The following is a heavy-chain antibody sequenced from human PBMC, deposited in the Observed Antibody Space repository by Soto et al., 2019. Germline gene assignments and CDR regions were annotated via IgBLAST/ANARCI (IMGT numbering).Heavy chain of an antibody. D-gene: IGHD3-9*01. CDR1: GGSISSSSYY. J-gene: IGHJ4*02. V-gene: IGHV4-39*01. CDR3: ARIFFDWYFDWCQHDATDY. CDR2: IYYSGST. Sequence: SETLSLTCTVSGGSISSSSYYWGWIRQPPGKGLEWIGSIYYSGSTYYNPSLKSRVTISVDTSKNQFSLKLSSVTAADTAVYYCARIFFDWYFDWCQHDATDYWGQGTLVTVSS.